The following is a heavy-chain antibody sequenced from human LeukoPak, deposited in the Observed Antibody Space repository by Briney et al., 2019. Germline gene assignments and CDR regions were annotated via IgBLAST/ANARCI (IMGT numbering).Heavy chain of an antibody. Sequence: GGSLRLSCAASGFTFSSYAMHWVRQAPAKGLEWVAVISYDGSNKYYADSVKGLFTISRDNSKHTLYLQMNSLRAEDTAVYYCARGPRRYYDSSGYLYYYYYMDVWGKGTTVTVSS. CDR3: ARGPRRYYDSSGYLYYYYYMDV. D-gene: IGHD3-22*01. V-gene: IGHV3-30*04. CDR2: ISYDGSNK. J-gene: IGHJ6*03. CDR1: GFTFSSYA.